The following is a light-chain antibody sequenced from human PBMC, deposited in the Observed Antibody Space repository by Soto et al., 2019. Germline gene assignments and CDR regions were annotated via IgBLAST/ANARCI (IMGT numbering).Light chain of an antibody. CDR3: QQYGSSRT. V-gene: IGKV3-20*01. Sequence: EIVLTQSPGTLSLSPGERATLSCRASQSVSSSYLAWYQQKPGQAPRLLIYVASSRATGIPDRFSGSGSGTDFTLTISRLEPEYFAVSYCQQYGSSRTFGQGTKVEIK. J-gene: IGKJ1*01. CDR2: VAS. CDR1: QSVSSSY.